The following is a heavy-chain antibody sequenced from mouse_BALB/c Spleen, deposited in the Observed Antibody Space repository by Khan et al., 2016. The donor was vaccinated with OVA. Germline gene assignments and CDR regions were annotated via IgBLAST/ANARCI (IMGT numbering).Heavy chain of an antibody. CDR2: ISSCSSSI. J-gene: IGHJ2*01. CDR3: ARDSNFDY. V-gene: IGHV5-17*02. CDR1: GFTFSRFG. Sequence: EVELVESGGGLVQPGGSRKLSCAASGFTFSRFGMPWVRQAPEKGLEWVAYISSCSSSIYYADTVTDRFTISRDNPKNTLFLQMTSLTSEDTAMYYWARDSNFDYWGQGTTLTVSS.